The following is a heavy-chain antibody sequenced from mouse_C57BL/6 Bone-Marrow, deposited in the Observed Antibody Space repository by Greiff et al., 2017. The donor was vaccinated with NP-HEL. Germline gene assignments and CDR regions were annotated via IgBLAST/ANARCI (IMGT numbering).Heavy chain of an antibody. V-gene: IGHV2-5*01. CDR2: IWRGGST. CDR1: GFSLTSYG. Sequence: QVQLQQSGPGLVQPSQCLSITCTVSGFSLTSYGVHWVRQSPGKGLEWLGVIWRGGSTDYTAAFMSSLSITKDNSKSQVFFKMNSLQADDTAIYYCAKNWGAWFAYWGQGTLVTVSA. J-gene: IGHJ3*01. CDR3: AKNWGAWFAY.